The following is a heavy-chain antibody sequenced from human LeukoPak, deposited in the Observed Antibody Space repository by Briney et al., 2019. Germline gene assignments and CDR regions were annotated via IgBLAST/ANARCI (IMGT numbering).Heavy chain of an antibody. CDR1: GYTFTSYG. J-gene: IGHJ2*01. CDR2: ISGYNGNT. V-gene: IGHV1-18*01. CDR3: AREFRYFDWPRYFDL. Sequence: GASVKVSCKASGYTFTSYGISWVQQAPGQGLEWMGWISGYNGNTNYAQKLQGRVTMTTDTSTSTAYMELRSLRSDDTAVYYCAREFRYFDWPRYFDLWGRGTLVTVSS. D-gene: IGHD3-9*01.